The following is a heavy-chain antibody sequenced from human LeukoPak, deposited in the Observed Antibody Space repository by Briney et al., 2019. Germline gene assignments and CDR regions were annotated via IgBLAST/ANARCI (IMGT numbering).Heavy chain of an antibody. CDR2: IYTSGST. V-gene: IGHV4-4*07. CDR1: GGSISSYY. D-gene: IGHD3-10*01. CDR3: ARGRGAALYYYYMDV. Sequence: SETLSLTCTVSGGSISSYYWSWIRQPAGKGLEWIGRIYTSGSTNYNPSLKSRVTISVDTSKNQFSLKLSSVTAADTAVYYCARGRGAALYYYYMDVWGKGTTVTVSS. J-gene: IGHJ6*03.